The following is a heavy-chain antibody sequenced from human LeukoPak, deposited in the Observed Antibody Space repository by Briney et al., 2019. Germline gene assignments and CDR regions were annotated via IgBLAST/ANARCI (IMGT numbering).Heavy chain of an antibody. V-gene: IGHV4-59*01. J-gene: IGHJ6*03. CDR3: ARGTYYYYYYMDV. CDR2: IYYSGST. CDR1: GGSIGSYY. Sequence: TSETLSLTCTVSGGSIGSYYWSWIRQPPGKGLEWIGYIYYSGSTNYNPSLKSRVTISVDTSKNQFSLKLSSVTAADTAVYYCARGTYYYYYYMDVWGKGTTVTVSS.